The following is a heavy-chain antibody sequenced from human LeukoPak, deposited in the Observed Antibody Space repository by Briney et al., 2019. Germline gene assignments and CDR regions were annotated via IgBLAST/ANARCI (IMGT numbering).Heavy chain of an antibody. J-gene: IGHJ4*02. CDR2: IWSDGSNK. Sequence: QAGGSLRLSCAASGFGFSAHGMHWVRQAPGKGLEWVAAIWSDGSNKYYADSVKGRFTISRDNSKNTLYLQMNSLGAEDTAVYYCARRRYSVYDFDYWGQGTLVTVSS. D-gene: IGHD5/OR15-5a*01. V-gene: IGHV3-33*01. CDR1: GFGFSAHG. CDR3: ARRRYSVYDFDY.